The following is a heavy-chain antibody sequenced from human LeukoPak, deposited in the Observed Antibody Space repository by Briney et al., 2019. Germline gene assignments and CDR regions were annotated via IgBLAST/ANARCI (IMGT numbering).Heavy chain of an antibody. Sequence: PSETLSLTCSVSGDSISSSSYYWGWIRQPPGRGLEWIGNINYSGRTYYSTSLKSRVTISVDTSKNQFSLKLSSVTAADTAVYYCARDGYSGFDALWGQGTLVTVSS. CDR2: INYSGRT. CDR1: GDSISSSSYY. J-gene: IGHJ4*02. CDR3: ARDGYSGFDAL. D-gene: IGHD5-12*01. V-gene: IGHV4-39*07.